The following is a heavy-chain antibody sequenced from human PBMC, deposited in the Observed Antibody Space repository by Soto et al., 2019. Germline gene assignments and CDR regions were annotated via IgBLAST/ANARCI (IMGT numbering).Heavy chain of an antibody. D-gene: IGHD2-15*01. J-gene: IGHJ6*02. CDR3: ARAICSGGGCYYPNYYYGMDV. Sequence: PGGSLRLSCAASGFTFSSFWMHWVRQAPGKGLVWVSRINSDGTSTSHADSVKGRFTISRDNAKNTVYLQMNSLRAEDTAVYYCARAICSGGGCYYPNYYYGMDVWGQGTTVTVSS. V-gene: IGHV3-74*01. CDR1: GFTFSSFW. CDR2: INSDGTST.